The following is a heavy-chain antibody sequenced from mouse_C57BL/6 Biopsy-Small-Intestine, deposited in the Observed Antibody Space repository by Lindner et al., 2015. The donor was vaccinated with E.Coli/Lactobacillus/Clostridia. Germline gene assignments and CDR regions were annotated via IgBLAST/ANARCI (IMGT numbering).Heavy chain of an antibody. V-gene: IGHV1-42*01. Sequence: VQLQESGPELVKPGASVKISCKASGYSFTGNYLNWVKQSPEKSLEWIGEINPSTGGTTYNEKFRAKATLTIDKSSSTAYMQLKSLTSEDSAVYYCARREVYYFDYWGQGTTLTVSS. J-gene: IGHJ2*01. CDR2: INPSTGGT. CDR1: GYSFTGNY. CDR3: ARREVYYFDY.